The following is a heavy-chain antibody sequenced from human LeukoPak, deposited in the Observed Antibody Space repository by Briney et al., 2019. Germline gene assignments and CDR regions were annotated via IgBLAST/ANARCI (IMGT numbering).Heavy chain of an antibody. Sequence: PGGSLRLSCAASGFTFSSYAMSWVRQAPGKGLEWVSAISGSGGSTYYADSVKGRFTISRDNSKNTLYLQMNSLRAEDTAVYYCAKDINLVGSSNEEPATWGQGTLVTVSS. CDR2: ISGSGGST. CDR3: AKDINLVGSSNEEPAT. CDR1: GFTFSSYA. J-gene: IGHJ4*02. V-gene: IGHV3-23*01. D-gene: IGHD3-10*01.